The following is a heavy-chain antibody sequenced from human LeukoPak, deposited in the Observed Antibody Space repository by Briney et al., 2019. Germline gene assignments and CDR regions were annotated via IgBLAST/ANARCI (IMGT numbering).Heavy chain of an antibody. Sequence: GGSLRLPCVASGFTFRSYDMYWVRQAPGKGLEWVARIVSETVGGRTDYAASVKGRFTISRDDSKSTLFLQMSSLRIEDTAVYYCATSITTPGAFDIWGQGVLVTVSS. D-gene: IGHD1-1*01. J-gene: IGHJ4*02. CDR1: GFTFRSYD. CDR2: IVSETVGGRT. CDR3: ATSITTPGAFDI. V-gene: IGHV3-15*04.